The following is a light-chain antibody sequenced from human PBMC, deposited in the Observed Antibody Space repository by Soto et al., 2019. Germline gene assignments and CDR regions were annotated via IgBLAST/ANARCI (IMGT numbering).Light chain of an antibody. V-gene: IGKV3-20*01. CDR3: QQYGSSPPIT. CDR1: QSVSNNY. CDR2: DAS. Sequence: IALTQSPGTLSLAPLERSTLSCMAIQSVSNNYLAWYQQKPGQAPRLLIYDASIRPTGIPDRFSGSGSGTDFTLTISRLEPEDFAVYYCQQYGSSPPITFGQGTRLEIK. J-gene: IGKJ5*01.